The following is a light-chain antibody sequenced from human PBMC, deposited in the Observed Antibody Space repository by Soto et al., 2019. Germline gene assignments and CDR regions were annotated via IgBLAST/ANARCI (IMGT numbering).Light chain of an antibody. Sequence: EIVLTQSPGTLSLSPGERATLSCRASQTVRISYLAWYQQKPGQAPRLLIYDASNRATGIPARFSGSGSGTDFTLTISSLEPEDFAVYYCQQRSNWPPLTFGGGTKVDI. CDR3: QQRSNWPPLT. CDR1: QTVRISY. V-gene: IGKV3-11*01. J-gene: IGKJ4*01. CDR2: DAS.